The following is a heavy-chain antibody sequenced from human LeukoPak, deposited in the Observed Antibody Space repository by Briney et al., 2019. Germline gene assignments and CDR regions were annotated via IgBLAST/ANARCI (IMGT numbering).Heavy chain of an antibody. CDR1: GYSISSGYY. D-gene: IGHD6-13*01. CDR2: IHHSGST. J-gene: IGHJ5*02. Sequence: SETLSLTCTVSGYSISSGYYWGWIRQPPGKGLEWIGSIHHSGSTYYNPSLKSRVTISVDTSKNQFSLKLSSVTAADTAVYYCARGYSSSWYWFDPWGQGTLVTVSS. CDR3: ARGYSSSWYWFDP. V-gene: IGHV4-38-2*02.